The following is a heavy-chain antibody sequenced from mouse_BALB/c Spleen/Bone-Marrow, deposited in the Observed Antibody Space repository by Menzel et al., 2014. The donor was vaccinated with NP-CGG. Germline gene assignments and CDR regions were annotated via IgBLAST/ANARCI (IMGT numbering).Heavy chain of an antibody. CDR3: ARQGYGYVDFDV. CDR2: ISSGGGST. Sequence: DVKLVESGGGLVKPGGSLKLSCAASGFAFSSYDMSWVRQTPEKRLEWVAYISSGGGSTNYPDTVKGRFTISRDNAKNTLYLQMSSLESEDTAMYYCARQGYGYVDFDVWGAGTTVTVSS. V-gene: IGHV5-12-1*01. CDR1: GFAFSSYD. D-gene: IGHD1-2*01. J-gene: IGHJ1*01.